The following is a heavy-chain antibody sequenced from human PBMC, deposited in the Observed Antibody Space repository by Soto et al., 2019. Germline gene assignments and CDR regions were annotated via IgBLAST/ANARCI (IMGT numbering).Heavy chain of an antibody. V-gene: IGHV4-61*01. J-gene: IGHJ6*03. D-gene: IGHD6-13*01. CDR3: AREWRYSSSWYDGAHQNYYYYYYMDV. CDR1: GGSVSSGSYY. Sequence: SETLSLTCTVSGGSVSSGSYYWSWIRQPPGKGLEWIGYIYYSGSTNYNPSLKSRVTISVDTSKNQFSLKLSSVTAADTAVYYCAREWRYSSSWYDGAHQNYYYYYYMDVWGKGTTVTVSS. CDR2: IYYSGST.